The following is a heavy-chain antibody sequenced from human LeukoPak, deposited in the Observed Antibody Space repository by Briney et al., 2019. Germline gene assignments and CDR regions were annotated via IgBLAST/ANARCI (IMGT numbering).Heavy chain of an antibody. CDR2: IYRTGTT. CDR1: GGSISSNTYY. D-gene: IGHD2-21*02. CDR3: ATVRTSGCYYAFDV. Sequence: SETLSLTCNVSGGSISSNTYYWAWIRQPPGKGLEWIGSIYRTGTTYHNPPVKTRLTISLDTSKNDLSLKLRSVTAADTAVYYCATVRTSGCYYAFDVWGQGTMISVSS. J-gene: IGHJ3*01. V-gene: IGHV4-39*02.